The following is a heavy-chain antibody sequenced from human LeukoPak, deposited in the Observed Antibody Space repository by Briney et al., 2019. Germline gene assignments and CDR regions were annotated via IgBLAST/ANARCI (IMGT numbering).Heavy chain of an antibody. J-gene: IGHJ4*02. V-gene: IGHV4-59*01. CDR3: ARLERKTTVVPPDFDC. D-gene: IGHD4-23*01. CDR1: GGSISSDY. CDR2: IHYSGST. Sequence: SETLSLTCTVSGGSISSDYWSWVRQPPGKGLEWIGYIHYSGSTNYNASLKSRLTMSVDMSKNQFSLKLTSVTAADTAVYYCARLERKTTVVPPDFDCWGQGTLVTVSS.